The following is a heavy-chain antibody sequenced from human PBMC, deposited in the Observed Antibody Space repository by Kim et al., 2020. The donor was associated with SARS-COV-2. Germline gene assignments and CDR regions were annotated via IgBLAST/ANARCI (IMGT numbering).Heavy chain of an antibody. V-gene: IGHV3-23*01. D-gene: IGHD3-10*01. Sequence: GGSLRLSCAASGFTFSSYGMSWVRQAPGKGLEWVAVISGSGGSKYYADSVKGRFTISRDNSKNTLFLQMNSLRAEDTAVYYCANTTMGLAAAGGTWIDPWGQGTLVTVSS. J-gene: IGHJ5*02. CDR1: GFTFSSYG. CDR3: ANTTMGLAAAGGTWIDP. CDR2: ISGSGGSK.